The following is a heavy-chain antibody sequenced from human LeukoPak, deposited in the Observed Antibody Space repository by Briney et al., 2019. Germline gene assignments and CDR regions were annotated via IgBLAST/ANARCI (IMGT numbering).Heavy chain of an antibody. Sequence: SVKVSCKASGGTFSSYAISWVRQAPGQGLEWMGGIIPIFGTANYAQKFQGRVTITADESTSTAYMELSSLRSEDMAVYYCASPNSGYSYGDDAFDIWGQGTMVTVSS. CDR3: ASPNSGYSYGDDAFDI. CDR1: GGTFSSYA. J-gene: IGHJ3*02. CDR2: IIPIFGTA. V-gene: IGHV1-69*01. D-gene: IGHD5-18*01.